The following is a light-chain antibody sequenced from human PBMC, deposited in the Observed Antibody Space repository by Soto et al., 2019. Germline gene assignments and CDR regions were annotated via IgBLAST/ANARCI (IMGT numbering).Light chain of an antibody. Sequence: QSVLTQPPSVSGATGQRVTISCTGSSSNIGAGYDVHWYQQLPGTAPKLLIYGNSNRPSGVPDRFSGSKSGTSASLAITGLQAEDEADYYCQSYDSSLSGSWVFGTGTKVTVL. J-gene: IGLJ1*01. CDR3: QSYDSSLSGSWV. CDR2: GNS. CDR1: SSNIGAGYD. V-gene: IGLV1-40*01.